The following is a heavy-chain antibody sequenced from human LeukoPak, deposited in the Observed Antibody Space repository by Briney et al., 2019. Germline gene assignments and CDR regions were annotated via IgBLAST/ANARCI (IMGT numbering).Heavy chain of an antibody. J-gene: IGHJ5*02. CDR3: ARDSGRSRYSDWFDP. D-gene: IGHD2-15*01. V-gene: IGHV4-38-2*02. CDR1: GDSISSGYY. CDR2: IYHSGTT. Sequence: SETLSLTCAVSGDSISSGYYWGWIRQPPGKGLEWIGNIYHSGTTYYNPSLKSRVAMSVDTSKNQSSLKLSSVTAADTAVYYCARDSGRSRYSDWFDPWGQGTLVTVSS.